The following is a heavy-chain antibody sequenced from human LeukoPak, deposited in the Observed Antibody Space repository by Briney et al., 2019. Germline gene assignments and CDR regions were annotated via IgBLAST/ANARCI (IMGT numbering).Heavy chain of an antibody. CDR3: AKDLYYYDSSGSPPDYYYYGMDV. V-gene: IGHV3-30*18. CDR1: GFTFSSYG. CDR2: ISYDGSNK. J-gene: IGHJ6*02. D-gene: IGHD3-22*01. Sequence: GGSLRLSCAASGFTFSSYGMHWVRQAPGKGLEWVAVISYDGSNKYYADSVKGRFTISRDNSRNTLCLQMNSLRAEDTAVYYCAKDLYYYDSSGSPPDYYYYGMDVWGQGTTVTVSS.